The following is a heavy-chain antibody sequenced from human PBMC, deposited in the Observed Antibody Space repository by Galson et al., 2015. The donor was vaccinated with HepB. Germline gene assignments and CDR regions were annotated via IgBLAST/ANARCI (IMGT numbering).Heavy chain of an antibody. D-gene: IGHD4-23*01. Sequence: SVKVSCKASGGTFSSYAISWVRQAPGQGLEWMGGIIPIFGTANYAQKFQGRVTITADKSTSTAYMELSSLRSEDTAMYYCARDRREYGGNPDYYYYYGMDVWGQGTTVTVSS. CDR1: GGTFSSYA. CDR2: IIPIFGTA. V-gene: IGHV1-69*06. CDR3: ARDRREYGGNPDYYYYYGMDV. J-gene: IGHJ6*02.